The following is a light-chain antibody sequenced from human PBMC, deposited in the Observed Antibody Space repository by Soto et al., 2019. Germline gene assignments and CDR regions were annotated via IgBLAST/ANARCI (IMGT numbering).Light chain of an antibody. Sequence: QSALTQPASVSGSPGQSITISCTGTSSDVGAYNYVSWYQQHPGKAPKLMIYEVSNRPSGVSNRFSGSKSGNTAPLTISGLQTEDEADYYCNSFTSSSTVVFGGGTQLTVL. CDR1: SSDVGAYNY. V-gene: IGLV2-14*01. CDR3: NSFTSSSTVV. J-gene: IGLJ2*01. CDR2: EVS.